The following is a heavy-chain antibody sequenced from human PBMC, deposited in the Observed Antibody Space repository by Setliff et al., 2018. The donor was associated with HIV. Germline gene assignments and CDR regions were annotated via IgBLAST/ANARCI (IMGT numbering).Heavy chain of an antibody. CDR2: VYYSGST. Sequence: SETLSLTCTVSGDPISTYYWSWVRKPPGKGLEWIGYVYYSGSTSYSPSLRGRVTMSVDPSKNQFSLKLNSVTAADTAIYYCARGNYDTSDYYTNFYHYYMDVWAKGPRSPSP. CDR1: GDPISTYY. J-gene: IGHJ6*03. V-gene: IGHV4-59*01. D-gene: IGHD3-22*01. CDR3: ARGNYDTSDYYTNFYHYYMDV.